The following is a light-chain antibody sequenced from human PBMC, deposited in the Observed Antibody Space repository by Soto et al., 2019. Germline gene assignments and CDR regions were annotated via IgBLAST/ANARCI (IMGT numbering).Light chain of an antibody. CDR3: QQYNSSPRIT. CDR1: QGITSR. V-gene: IGKV1-5*03. CDR2: NAS. J-gene: IGKJ3*01. Sequence: DIQLTQSPCTLSASVGDRLTITCRASQGITSRLAWYQQKPGKAPKLLIYNASTLASGVPTRFSGSGSGTEFSLTISSLQPDDVAADYCQQYNSSPRITFGPGTKVDIK.